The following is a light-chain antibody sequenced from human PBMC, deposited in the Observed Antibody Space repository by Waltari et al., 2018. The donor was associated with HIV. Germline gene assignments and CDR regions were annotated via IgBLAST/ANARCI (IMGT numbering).Light chain of an antibody. CDR3: QHYKGWPFT. J-gene: IGKJ3*01. CDR2: KAS. Sequence: DIQMTQSPSTLSAFVGDRVTITCRASQDISDWLAWYQQKPGKAPKLLIYKASSLENEVPSRFSGSGSGTDFTLTINGLRPDDFATYYCQHYKGWPFTFGPGTKVDI. V-gene: IGKV1-5*03. CDR1: QDISDW.